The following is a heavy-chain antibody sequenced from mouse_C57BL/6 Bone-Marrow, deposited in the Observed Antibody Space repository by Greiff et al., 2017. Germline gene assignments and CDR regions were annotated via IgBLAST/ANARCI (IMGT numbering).Heavy chain of an antibody. CDR2: INPSTGGT. CDR3: ARWYYGSPWYFDV. CDR1: GYSFTGYY. J-gene: IGHJ1*03. V-gene: IGHV1-42*01. D-gene: IGHD1-1*01. Sequence: VQLQQSGPGLVKPGASVKISCKASGYSFTGYYMNWVKQSPEKSLEWIGEINPSTGGTTYNQKFKAKATLTVDKSSSTAYMQLKSLTSEDSAVYYCARWYYGSPWYFDVWGTGTTVTVSA.